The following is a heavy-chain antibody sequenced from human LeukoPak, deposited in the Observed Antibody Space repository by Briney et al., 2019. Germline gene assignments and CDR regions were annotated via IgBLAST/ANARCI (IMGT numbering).Heavy chain of an antibody. CDR1: GFTFSSYA. CDR2: ISYDGSNK. CDR3: AKGGATHDAEYFQH. J-gene: IGHJ1*01. D-gene: IGHD1-26*01. Sequence: QPGRSLRLSCAASGFTFSSYAMHWVRQAPGKGLEWVAVISYDGSNKYYADSVKGRFTISRDNSKNTLYLQMNSLRAEDTAVYYCAKGGATHDAEYFQHWGQGTLVTVSS. V-gene: IGHV3-30*04.